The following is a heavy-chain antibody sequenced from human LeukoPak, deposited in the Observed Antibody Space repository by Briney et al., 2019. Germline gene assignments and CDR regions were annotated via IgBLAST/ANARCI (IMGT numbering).Heavy chain of an antibody. J-gene: IGHJ4*02. CDR2: IYPGDSDT. V-gene: IGHV5-51*01. CDR1: GYSFNTYW. D-gene: IGHD2-2*01. CDR3: ARRQGCSSTSCPPDY. Sequence: PGESLKISCRGSGYSFNTYWIGWVRRMPGKGLEWMGIIYPGDSDTRYSPSFQGQVTMSADKSINTAYLQWSSLKASDTAMYYYARRQGCSSTSCPPDYWGQGTLVTVSS.